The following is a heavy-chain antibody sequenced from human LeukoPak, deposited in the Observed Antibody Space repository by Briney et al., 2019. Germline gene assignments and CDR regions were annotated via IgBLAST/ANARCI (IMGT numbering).Heavy chain of an antibody. V-gene: IGHV4-39*07. CDR2: IYSSGTT. Sequence: SETLSLTCSVFGDSISSSRYYWAWIRQPPGKGLEWIGSIYSSGTTYYNPSLKSRVTISVDTSKNQFSLKVNSMTAADTAVYYCARGDTHTAMVPGPTYYYYMDVWGKGTTVTVSS. CDR3: ARGDTHTAMVPGPTYYYYMDV. CDR1: GDSISSSRYY. D-gene: IGHD5-18*01. J-gene: IGHJ6*03.